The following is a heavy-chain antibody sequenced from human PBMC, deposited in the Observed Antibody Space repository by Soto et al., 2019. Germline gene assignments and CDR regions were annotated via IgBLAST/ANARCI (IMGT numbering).Heavy chain of an antibody. D-gene: IGHD6-13*01. CDR1: GFTFDSCV. CDR3: AKDPPSERMQPDYGMDV. J-gene: IGHJ6*02. Sequence: PGGSLRLSCAASGFTFDSCVMSWVRQAPGRGLEWLSLISGSGRYTDYADSVKGRFTISRDNSKNTLYLQMNSLRVEDTAVYYCAKDPPSERMQPDYGMDVWGQVPTVTFSS. V-gene: IGHV3-23*01. CDR2: ISGSGRYT.